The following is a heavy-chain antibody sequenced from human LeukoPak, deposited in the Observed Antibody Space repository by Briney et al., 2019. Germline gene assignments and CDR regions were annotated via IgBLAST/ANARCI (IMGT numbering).Heavy chain of an antibody. CDR2: IIPILGIT. D-gene: IGHD1-7*01. V-gene: IGHV1-18*01. Sequence: GASVKVSCKASEGTFNSYGISWVRQAPGQGLEWMGRIIPILGITNYAQKLQGRVTMTTDTSTSTAYMELRSLRSDDTAVYYCARDLVGNELELLHWGQGTLVTVSS. CDR3: ARDLVGNELELLH. J-gene: IGHJ4*02. CDR1: EGTFNSYG.